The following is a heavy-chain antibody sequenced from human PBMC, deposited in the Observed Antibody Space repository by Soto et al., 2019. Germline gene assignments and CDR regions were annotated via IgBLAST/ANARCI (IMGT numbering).Heavy chain of an antibody. CDR3: ARGHGNGGSTFDY. J-gene: IGHJ4*02. D-gene: IGHD2-15*01. V-gene: IGHV4-59*01. Sequence: WETLSLTCTVSGDSTYSYYWAWIRQPPGKGLEWMGYVYYNGDTNYNPSLKSRVTISIDTPKNQFSLQLRSVTPADSAVYFCARGHGNGGSTFDYWGQGTLVTVYS. CDR1: GDSTYSYY. CDR2: VYYNGDT.